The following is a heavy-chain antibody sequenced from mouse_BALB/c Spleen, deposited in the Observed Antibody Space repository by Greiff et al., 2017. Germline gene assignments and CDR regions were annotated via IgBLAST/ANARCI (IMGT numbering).Heavy chain of an antibody. CDR1: GDSITSGY. CDR3: ARWILRHYYAMDY. D-gene: IGHD1-1*01. Sequence: VQLKESGPSLVKPSQTLSLTCSVTGDSITSGYWNWIRKFPGNKLEYMGYISYSGSTYYNPSLKSRISITRDTSKNQYYLQLNSVTTEDTATYYCARWILRHYYAMDYWGQGTSVTVSS. CDR2: ISYSGST. J-gene: IGHJ4*01. V-gene: IGHV3-8*02.